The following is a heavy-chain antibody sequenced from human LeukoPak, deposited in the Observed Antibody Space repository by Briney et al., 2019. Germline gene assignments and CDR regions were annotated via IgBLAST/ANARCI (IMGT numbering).Heavy chain of an antibody. V-gene: IGHV3-23*01. CDR3: AKDAGFEYCSGGTCYTGDY. J-gene: IGHJ4*02. D-gene: IGHD2-15*01. Sequence: GGSLRLSCAASGFTFSSYAMSWVRQAPGKGLEWVSAISGSGGSTYYADSVKGRFTISRDNSKNTVYLQMNSLRAEDTAVYYCAKDAGFEYCSGGTCYTGDYWGQGTLVTVSS. CDR2: ISGSGGST. CDR1: GFTFSSYA.